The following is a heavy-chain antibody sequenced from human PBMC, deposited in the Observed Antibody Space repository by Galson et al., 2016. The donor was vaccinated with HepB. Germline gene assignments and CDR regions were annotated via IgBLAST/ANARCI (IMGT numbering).Heavy chain of an antibody. CDR1: GFTFRSYA. CDR2: INHNGYNT. J-gene: IGHJ4*02. D-gene: IGHD1-26*01. CDR3: ASGDSASLLRYYFDC. V-gene: IGHV3-23*01. Sequence: SLRLSCAASGFTFRSYAMNWVRQSPGKGLEWVSSINHNGYNTYYADSVKGRFTISRDNSNNTLSLQMNSLRAEHTARHYCASGDSASLLRYYFDCWGQGNLITVSS.